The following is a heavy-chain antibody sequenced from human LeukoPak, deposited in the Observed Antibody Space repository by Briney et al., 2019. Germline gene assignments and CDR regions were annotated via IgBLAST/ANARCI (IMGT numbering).Heavy chain of an antibody. V-gene: IGHV3-21*04. CDR1: GFSFSSYN. Sequence: GGSLRLSCAASGFSFSSYNMNCVRQPPGKGREWGSSISASSICIYYADSMKGRVTISRDNSKNTLYLQMNSLRAEDTAVYYCAKGGRFYDFLGEFDPWGQGTLVTVSS. J-gene: IGHJ5*02. D-gene: IGHD3-3*01. CDR3: AKGGRFYDFLGEFDP. CDR2: ISASSICI.